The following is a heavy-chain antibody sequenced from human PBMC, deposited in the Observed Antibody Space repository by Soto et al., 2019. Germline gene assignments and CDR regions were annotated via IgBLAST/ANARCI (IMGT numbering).Heavy chain of an antibody. CDR3: AKDPREYGYGI. Sequence: GGSLRLSCAASGFTFSSYGMHWVRQAPGKGLEWVAVISYDGSNKYYADSVKGRFTISRDNSKNTLYLQMNSLRAEDTAVYYCAKDPREYGYGIWGQGTLVTVYS. V-gene: IGHV3-30*18. D-gene: IGHD5-18*01. J-gene: IGHJ4*02. CDR2: ISYDGSNK. CDR1: GFTFSSYG.